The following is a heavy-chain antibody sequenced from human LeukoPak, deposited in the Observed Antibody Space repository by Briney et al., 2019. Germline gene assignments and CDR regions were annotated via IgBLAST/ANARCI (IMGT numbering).Heavy chain of an antibody. V-gene: IGHV1-2*02. Sequence: ASVKVSCKVSGYTLTELSMHWVRQAPGQGLEWMGWINPNSGATNYAHKFQGRVTMTRDTSISTAYMELSRLRSDDTAVYYCAREARIAVAGTFLDYWGQGTLVTVSS. D-gene: IGHD6-19*01. J-gene: IGHJ4*02. CDR1: GYTLTELS. CDR2: INPNSGAT. CDR3: AREARIAVAGTFLDY.